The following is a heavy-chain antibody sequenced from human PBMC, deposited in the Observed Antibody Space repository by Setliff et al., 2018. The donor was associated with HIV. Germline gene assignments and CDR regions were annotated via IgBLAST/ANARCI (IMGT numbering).Heavy chain of an antibody. D-gene: IGHD3-16*01. CDR1: GYTFSSYG. V-gene: IGHV1-18*01. CDR2: ISAYNDNT. CDR3: ARDLGINPQGWFDP. Sequence: RASVKVSCKASGYTFSSYGVSWVRQAPGQGLEWMGWISAYNDNTNYAQKLQGRVTLTTDTSTSTAYMELRSLRSDDTAVYYCARDLGINPQGWFDPWGQGTLVTVSS. J-gene: IGHJ5*02.